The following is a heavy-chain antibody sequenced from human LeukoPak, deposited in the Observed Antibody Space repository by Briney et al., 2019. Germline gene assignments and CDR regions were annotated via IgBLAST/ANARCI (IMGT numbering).Heavy chain of an antibody. CDR2: ITSSGSTR. J-gene: IGHJ4*02. D-gene: IGHD3-3*01. CDR3: ARGFNDFWSGSQLDY. Sequence: GGSLRLSCAASGFTFNDYYMSWIRQAPGKGLEWVSYITSSGSTRYYAGSVKGRFTISRDNAKNSLYLQMNSLRAEDTAVYYCARGFNDFWSGSQLDYWGQGTLVTVSS. CDR1: GFTFNDYY. V-gene: IGHV3-11*01.